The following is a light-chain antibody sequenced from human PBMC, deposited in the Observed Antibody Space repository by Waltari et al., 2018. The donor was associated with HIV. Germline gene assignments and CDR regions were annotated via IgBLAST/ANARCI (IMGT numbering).Light chain of an antibody. CDR2: GAS. CDR1: QIVSSAY. CDR3: HQYADSPET. Sequence: EIVLTQSPGTLSLSPGETVTLSCRASQIVSSAYLAWYQQKPGQSPRLLIYGASTRATAVPDRFSGSGFGTDFTLTISRLEPEDFAVYYCHQYADSPETFGQGARVRIK. V-gene: IGKV3-20*01. J-gene: IGKJ1*01.